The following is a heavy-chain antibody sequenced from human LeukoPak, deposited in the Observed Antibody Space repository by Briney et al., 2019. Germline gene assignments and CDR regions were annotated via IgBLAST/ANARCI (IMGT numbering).Heavy chain of an antibody. CDR1: GYTFTSYA. J-gene: IGHJ4*02. CDR2: IDAGNGNT. Sequence: ASVKVSCKASGYTFTSYAMHWVRQAPGQRLEWMGWIDAGNGNTKYSQKFQGRVTMTRDTSISTAYMELSRLRSDDTAVYYCARTYYYDSSGYYGYWGQGTLVTVSS. CDR3: ARTYYYDSSGYYGY. V-gene: IGHV1-3*01. D-gene: IGHD3-22*01.